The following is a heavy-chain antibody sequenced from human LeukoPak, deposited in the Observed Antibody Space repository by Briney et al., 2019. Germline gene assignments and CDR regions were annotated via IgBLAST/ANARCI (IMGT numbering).Heavy chain of an antibody. D-gene: IGHD3-22*01. J-gene: IGHJ6*02. CDR1: GGTFSSYA. CDR3: ARAYYYDSSGYYYYYGMDV. Sequence: SVKVSCKASGGTFSSYAISWVRQAPGQGLEWMGRITPILGIANYAQKFQGRVTITADKSTSTAYMELSSLRSEDTAVYYCARAYYYDSSGYYYYYGMDVWGQGTTVTVSS. V-gene: IGHV1-69*04. CDR2: ITPILGIA.